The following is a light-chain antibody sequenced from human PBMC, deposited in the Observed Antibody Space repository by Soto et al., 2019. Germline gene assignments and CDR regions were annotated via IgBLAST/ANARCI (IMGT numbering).Light chain of an antibody. CDR3: SSYTSSGTPVV. J-gene: IGLJ2*01. Sequence: QSALTQPASVSGSPGQSITISCTGTSSDVGGYNYVSWYQQHPGKAPKLMIYDVIHRPSGVSNRFSGSKSGNTASLTISGLQAEDEADYYCSSYTSSGTPVVFGGGTKLTVL. V-gene: IGLV2-14*03. CDR2: DVI. CDR1: SSDVGGYNY.